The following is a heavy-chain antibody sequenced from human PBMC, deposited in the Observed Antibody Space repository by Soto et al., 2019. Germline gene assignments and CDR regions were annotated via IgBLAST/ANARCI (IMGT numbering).Heavy chain of an antibody. CDR1: GFTVSSSY. Sequence: GGSLRLSCAASGFTVSSSYLTWVRQAPGKGLEWVAILYTGTDTDYADSVKGRFTISRDTSKNTLYLQMHSLRAEDTAMYFCARSRYTETYSGRLLDYWGQGSLVTVSS. V-gene: IGHV3-53*01. D-gene: IGHD2-15*01. J-gene: IGHJ4*02. CDR2: LYTGTDT. CDR3: ARSRYTETYSGRLLDY.